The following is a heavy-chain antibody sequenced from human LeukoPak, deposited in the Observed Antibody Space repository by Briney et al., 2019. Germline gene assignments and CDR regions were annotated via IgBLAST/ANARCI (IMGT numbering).Heavy chain of an antibody. Sequence: SETLSLTCTVSGGSISSYYWSWLRQPPGKGLEWIGYIYYSGSTNYNPSLKSRVTISVDTSKNQFSLKLSSVTAADTAVYYCARVSYSYGYVGWFDPWGQGTLVTVSS. CDR1: GGSISSYY. V-gene: IGHV4-59*01. J-gene: IGHJ5*02. CDR3: ARVSYSYGYVGWFDP. CDR2: IYYSGST. D-gene: IGHD5-18*01.